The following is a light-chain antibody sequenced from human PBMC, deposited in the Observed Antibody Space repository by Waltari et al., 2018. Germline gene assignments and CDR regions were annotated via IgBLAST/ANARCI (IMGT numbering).Light chain of an antibody. CDR2: GAS. J-gene: IGKJ3*01. Sequence: EIVLTQSPGTLSLSAGERATLSCRASQRVSDTRLAWYQQKPGQAPRILIYGASYRAPGIPDRFSGSGYGTDFTLVISRVEPEDFAVYYCQKYSPYSFTFGPGTKVDAK. V-gene: IGKV3-20*01. CDR3: QKYSPYSFT. CDR1: QRVSDTR.